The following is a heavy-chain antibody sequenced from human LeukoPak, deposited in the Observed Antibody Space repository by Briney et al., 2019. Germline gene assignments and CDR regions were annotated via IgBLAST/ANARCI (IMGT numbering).Heavy chain of an antibody. CDR1: GGSISSSSYY. Sequence: SETLSLTCTVSGGSISSSSYYWGWIRQPPGKGLEFIGSIYFGRTTYYTPSLKSRVTISIDTSTNQFSLMLTSMTAADTAVYYCARDSGQHSGYDWSHWGQGTLVTVSS. CDR2: IYFGRTT. D-gene: IGHD5-12*01. V-gene: IGHV4-39*07. J-gene: IGHJ4*02. CDR3: ARDSGQHSGYDWSH.